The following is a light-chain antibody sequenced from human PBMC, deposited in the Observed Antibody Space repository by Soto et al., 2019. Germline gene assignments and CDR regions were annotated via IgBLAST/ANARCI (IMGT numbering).Light chain of an antibody. J-gene: IGKJ1*01. Sequence: ETVLTQSPGTLSLSPGERATLSCRASQSVSSSYLAWYQQKPGQAPRLLIYAASSRATGIPDRFSGSGSVTDFTLTISRLEPEDFAVYYCQQYGSSPWTFGQGTKVDIK. CDR1: QSVSSSY. CDR3: QQYGSSPWT. CDR2: AAS. V-gene: IGKV3-20*01.